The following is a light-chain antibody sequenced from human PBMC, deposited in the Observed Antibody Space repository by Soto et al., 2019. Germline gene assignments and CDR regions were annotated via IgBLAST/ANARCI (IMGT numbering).Light chain of an antibody. Sequence: QSVLTQPTSVSGSPGQSISISCTGNHNDIGTYDYVSCYQQHPGRAPRLLIHGVTTRASGISDRFSASKSGLTASLTISGLQPEDEADYYCSSFTSNRIYVFGPGTKVTVL. CDR2: GVT. CDR1: HNDIGTYDY. CDR3: SSFTSNRIYV. V-gene: IGLV2-14*03. J-gene: IGLJ1*01.